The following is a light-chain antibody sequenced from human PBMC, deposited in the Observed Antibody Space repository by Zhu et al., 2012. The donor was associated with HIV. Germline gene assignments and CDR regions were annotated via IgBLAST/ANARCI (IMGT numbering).Light chain of an antibody. CDR2: DAS. CDR3: QQYGSSPT. J-gene: IGKJ1*01. V-gene: IGKV3-20*01. Sequence: EIVLTQSPGTLSLSPGQRATLSCRASQSVRSNYLAWYQQIRGQALRLLIYDASSRATGIPDFTLTISRLEPEDFAVYYCQQYGSSPTFGQGTKVEIK. CDR1: QSVRSNY.